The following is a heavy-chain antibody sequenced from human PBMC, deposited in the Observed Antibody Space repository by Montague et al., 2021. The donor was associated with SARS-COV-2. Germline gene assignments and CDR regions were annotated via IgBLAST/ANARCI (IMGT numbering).Heavy chain of an antibody. CDR1: GGSISSYY. V-gene: IGHV4-59*12. CDR2: IYYSGST. CDR3: ARWGLYGGNPGDGAFDI. D-gene: IGHD4-23*01. J-gene: IGHJ3*02. Sequence: SETLSLTCTVSGGSISSYYWSWIRQPPGKGLEWIWYIYYSGSTNYNPSLTSRVTISVDTSKNQFSLKLSSVTAADTAVYYCARWGLYGGNPGDGAFDIWGQGTMVTVSS.